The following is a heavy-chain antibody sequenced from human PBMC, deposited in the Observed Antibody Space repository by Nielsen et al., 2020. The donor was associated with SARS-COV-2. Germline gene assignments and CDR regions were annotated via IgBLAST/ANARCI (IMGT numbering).Heavy chain of an antibody. D-gene: IGHD5-12*01. V-gene: IGHV1-24*01. J-gene: IGHJ5*02. CDR1: GYTLTELS. CDR2: FDPEDGET. Sequence: ASVKVSCKVSGYTLTELSMHWGRQAPGKGLEWMGGFDPEDGETIYAQKFQGRVTMTEDTSTDTAYMELSSLRSEDTAVYYCATGSPYSGYDYSNWFDPWGQGTLVTVSS. CDR3: ATGSPYSGYDYSNWFDP.